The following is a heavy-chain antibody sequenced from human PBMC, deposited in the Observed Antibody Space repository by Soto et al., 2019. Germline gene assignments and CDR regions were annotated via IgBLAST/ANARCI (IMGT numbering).Heavy chain of an antibody. CDR1: GFTFSSYG. CDR3: ARNRADGLAYSTLDY. V-gene: IGHV3-33*01. Sequence: QVQLVESGGGVVQPGRSLRLSCAASGFTFSSYGMHCVRQAPGKGLEWVAVIWYDGSNKYYADSVKGRFTISRDNSKNTLYLQMNSLRAEDTAVYYCARNRADGLAYSTLDYWGQGTLVTVSS. CDR2: IWYDGSNK. J-gene: IGHJ4*02. D-gene: IGHD4-4*01.